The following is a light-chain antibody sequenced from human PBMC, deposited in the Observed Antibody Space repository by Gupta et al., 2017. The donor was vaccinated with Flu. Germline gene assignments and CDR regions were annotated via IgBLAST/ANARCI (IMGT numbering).Light chain of an antibody. CDR1: TTDIGDGYD. CDR3: QCYDSSLKPRL. V-gene: IGLV1-40*01. Sequence: PISCSGSTTDIGDGYDVPWYQQLPGAAPRLLLYSNTNRPTGVPGRFSGSKSGTSGSLAIXGXQAEDEXDYFCQCYDSSLKPRLFGGGTKVTVL. CDR2: SNT. J-gene: IGLJ2*01.